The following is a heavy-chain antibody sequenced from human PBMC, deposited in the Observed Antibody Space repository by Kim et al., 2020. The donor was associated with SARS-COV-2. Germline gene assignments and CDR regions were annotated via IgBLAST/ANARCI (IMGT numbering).Heavy chain of an antibody. J-gene: IGHJ4*02. D-gene: IGHD3-10*01. V-gene: IGHV4-31*02. CDR3: ARGRYYGSGRHVDY. Sequence: TRSLRSRVPISVDTSKTQFSLRLSSVTAADTAVYYCARGRYYGSGRHVDYWGQGTLVTVSS.